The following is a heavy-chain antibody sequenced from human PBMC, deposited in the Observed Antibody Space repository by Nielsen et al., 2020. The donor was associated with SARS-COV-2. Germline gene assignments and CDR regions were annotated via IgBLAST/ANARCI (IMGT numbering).Heavy chain of an antibody. Sequence: SETLSLTCAVSGYSISSSNWWGWIRQPPGKGLEWIGYTYYSGSTYYNPSLKSRVTMSVDTSKNQFSLKLSSVTAADTAVYYCARVSGGQLVFDYWGQGTLVTVSS. V-gene: IGHV4-28*03. CDR1: GYSISSSNW. J-gene: IGHJ4*02. CDR2: TYYSGST. CDR3: ARVSGGQLVFDY. D-gene: IGHD6-6*01.